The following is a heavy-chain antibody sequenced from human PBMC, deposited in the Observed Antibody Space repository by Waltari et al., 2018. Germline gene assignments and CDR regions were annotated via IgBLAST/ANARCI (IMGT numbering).Heavy chain of an antibody. V-gene: IGHV4-34*01. CDR2: INNNGIT. J-gene: IGHJ6*02. Sequence: QVQLQQWGAGLLKSSETLSLTCAVYGGSFNAYFWTWIRQPPGKGLEWVGEINNNGITNYNPSLKSRVTISVDASKNQFSLNLRSVTAADTAVYYCARVNTIFSGPAHVWGQGTTVTVSS. CDR3: ARVNTIFSGPAHV. D-gene: IGHD3-3*01. CDR1: GGSFNAYF.